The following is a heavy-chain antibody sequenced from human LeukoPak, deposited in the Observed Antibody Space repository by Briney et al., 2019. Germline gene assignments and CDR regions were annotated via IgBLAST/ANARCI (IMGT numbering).Heavy chain of an antibody. Sequence: GGSLRLSCAASGFTVSNNYMNWVRQAPGKGLEWVSVIHSGGSTYYADSVKGRFTISRDNSKNTLFLQMNSLRAEDTAVYYCASQYSSSWSFDYWGQGTLVTVSS. CDR2: IHSGGST. CDR1: GFTVSNNY. J-gene: IGHJ4*02. V-gene: IGHV3-53*01. D-gene: IGHD6-13*01. CDR3: ASQYSSSWSFDY.